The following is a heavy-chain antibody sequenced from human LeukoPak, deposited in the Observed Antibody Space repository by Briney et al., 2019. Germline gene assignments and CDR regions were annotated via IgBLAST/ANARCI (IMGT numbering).Heavy chain of an antibody. J-gene: IGHJ4*02. CDR2: IYSGGST. CDR1: GFTFSSYW. D-gene: IGHD5-18*01. CDR3: ASGGYSYGYEVDY. Sequence: PGGSLRLSCAASGFTFSSYWMSWVRQAPGKGLEWVSVIYSGGSTYYADSVKGRFTISRDNSKNTLYLQMNSLRAEDTAVYYCASGGYSYGYEVDYWGQGTLVTVSS. V-gene: IGHV3-66*01.